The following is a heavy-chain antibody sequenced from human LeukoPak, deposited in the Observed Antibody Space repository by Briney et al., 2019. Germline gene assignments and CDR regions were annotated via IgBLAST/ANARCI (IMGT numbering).Heavy chain of an antibody. V-gene: IGHV1-46*01. CDR1: GGTFSSYA. Sequence: GASVKVSCKASGGTFSSYAISWVRQAPGQGLEWMGIINPSGGSTSYAQKFQGRVTTTRDTSTSTVYMELSSLRSEDTAVYYCARDFLTGTMDYWGQGTLVTVSS. D-gene: IGHD1-7*01. J-gene: IGHJ4*02. CDR3: ARDFLTGTMDY. CDR2: INPSGGST.